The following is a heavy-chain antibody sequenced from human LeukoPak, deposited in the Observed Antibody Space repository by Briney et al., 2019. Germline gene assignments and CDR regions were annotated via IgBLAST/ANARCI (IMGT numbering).Heavy chain of an antibody. CDR2: IYHSGST. D-gene: IGHD2-15*01. CDR3: ARASFSGGSCYFGY. V-gene: IGHV4-30-2*01. J-gene: IGHJ4*02. Sequence: SETLSLTCAVSGGSISSGGYSWSWIRQPPGKGLEWIGYIYHSGSTYYNPSLKSRVTISVDRSKNQFSLKLSSVTAADTAVYYCARASFSGGSCYFGYWGQGTLVTVSS. CDR1: GGSISSGGYS.